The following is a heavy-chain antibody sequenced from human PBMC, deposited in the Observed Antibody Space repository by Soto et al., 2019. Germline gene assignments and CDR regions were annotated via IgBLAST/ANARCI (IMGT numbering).Heavy chain of an antibody. CDR1: GYTFTIYV. V-gene: IGHV1-2*04. Sequence: ASVKVSCKASGYTFTIYVMHWVRQAPGQRLEWMGWMNPNSGGTNYAQKFQGWVTMTRDTSISTAYMELSRLRSDDTAVYYCARVRAVAGMDFDYWGQGTLVTVSS. D-gene: IGHD6-19*01. CDR3: ARVRAVAGMDFDY. CDR2: MNPNSGGT. J-gene: IGHJ4*02.